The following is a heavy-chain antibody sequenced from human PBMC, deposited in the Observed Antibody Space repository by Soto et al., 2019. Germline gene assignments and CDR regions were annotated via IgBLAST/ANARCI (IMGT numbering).Heavy chain of an antibody. CDR3: AREGVNCSSTSCYGGYYYYYYMDV. D-gene: IGHD2-2*01. V-gene: IGHV4-34*01. J-gene: IGHJ6*03. Sequence: SETLSLTCAVYGGSFSGYYWSWIRQPPGKGLEWIGEINHSGSTNYNPSLKSRVTISVDTSKNQFSLKLSSVTAADTAVYYCAREGVNCSSTSCYGGYYYYYYMDVWGKGTTVTVS. CDR1: GGSFSGYY. CDR2: INHSGST.